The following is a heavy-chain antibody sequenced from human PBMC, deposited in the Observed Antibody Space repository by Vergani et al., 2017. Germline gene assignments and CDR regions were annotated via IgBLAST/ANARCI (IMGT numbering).Heavy chain of an antibody. J-gene: IGHJ6*02. V-gene: IGHV1-18*04. Sequence: QVQLVQSGAEVKKPGASVKVSCKASGYTFTSYGISWVRQAPGQGLEWMGWISAYNGNTNNAQKLQGRVTMTTDTSTSTDYMELRSLRTDDTAVYYCAIDPDIVVVPAAPYYYYYYGMDVWGQGTTVTVSS. CDR3: AIDPDIVVVPAAPYYYYYYGMDV. CDR2: ISAYNGNT. D-gene: IGHD2-2*01. CDR1: GYTFTSYG.